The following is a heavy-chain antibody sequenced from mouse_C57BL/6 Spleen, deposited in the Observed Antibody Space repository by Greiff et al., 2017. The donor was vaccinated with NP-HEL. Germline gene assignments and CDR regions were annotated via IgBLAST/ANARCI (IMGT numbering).Heavy chain of an antibody. J-gene: IGHJ1*03. V-gene: IGHV1-64*01. Sequence: QVQLQQPGAELVKPGASVKLSCKASGYTFTSYWMHWVKQRPGQGLEWIGMIHPNSGSTNYNEKFKSKATLTVDKSSSTAYMQLSSLTSEVSAVYYCARPGGTVVATHWYFDVWGTGTTVTVSS. CDR1: GYTFTSYW. D-gene: IGHD1-1*01. CDR3: ARPGGTVVATHWYFDV. CDR2: IHPNSGST.